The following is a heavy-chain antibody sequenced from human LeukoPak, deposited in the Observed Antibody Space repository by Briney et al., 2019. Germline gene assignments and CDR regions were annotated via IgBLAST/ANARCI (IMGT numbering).Heavy chain of an antibody. CDR1: GFTFSIYW. CDR2: INSDGSST. J-gene: IGHJ4*02. CDR3: ARYFGGLDY. V-gene: IGHV3-74*01. Sequence: GGSLRLSCVASGFTFSIYWMHWVRQVPGKGLVWVSRINSDGSSTNYADSVNGRFTISRDNAKNTLYLQMNSLRAEDTAVYYCARYFGGLDYWGQGTLVTVSS. D-gene: IGHD4-23*01.